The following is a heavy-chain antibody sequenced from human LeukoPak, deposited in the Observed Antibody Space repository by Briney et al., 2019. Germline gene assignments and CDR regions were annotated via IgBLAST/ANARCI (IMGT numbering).Heavy chain of an antibody. J-gene: IGHJ6*02. CDR2: IIPILNIP. Sequence: GASVKVSCKASADIFTRYDINWVRQAPGQGLEWMGRIIPILNIPNYAQKLQGRVTIAADKSTSTAYMELSSLRSDDTAVYYCAREKMEVGYYGLDVWGQGTTVTVSS. CDR1: ADIFTRYD. V-gene: IGHV1-69*04. CDR3: AREKMEVGYYGLDV. D-gene: IGHD1-1*01.